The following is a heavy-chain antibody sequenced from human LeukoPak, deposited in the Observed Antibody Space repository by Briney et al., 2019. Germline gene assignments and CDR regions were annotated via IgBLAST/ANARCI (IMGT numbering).Heavy chain of an antibody. J-gene: IGHJ3*01. V-gene: IGHV1-18*01. Sequence: GASVNVSCKASGYTFSTYPITWVRQAPGQGLEWMGWINGGNGNTNYARKFQGGVTMTTHTSSTTAYMELRSLRSDDTAVYYCARGGNSGWYRFPFDVWGQGTMVTVSS. CDR1: GYTFSTYP. CDR3: ARGGNSGWYRFPFDV. D-gene: IGHD6-19*01. CDR2: INGGNGNT.